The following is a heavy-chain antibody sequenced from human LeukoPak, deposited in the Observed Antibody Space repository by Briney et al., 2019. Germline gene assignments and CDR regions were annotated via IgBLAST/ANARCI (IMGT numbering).Heavy chain of an antibody. Sequence: APETLSLTCTVSGGSLSRYYWSWIRHPPREGVEWGWYIYYSGSTYYNPSRKTRDTIAVDKSKNQFSLKLSSVTAADTAVYYCARDRDDILTGYSHRGFGPWGRGTLVTVSS. CDR2: IYYSGST. V-gene: IGHV4-59*01. CDR1: GGSLSRYY. CDR3: ARDRDDILTGYSHRGFGP. D-gene: IGHD3-9*01. J-gene: IGHJ5*02.